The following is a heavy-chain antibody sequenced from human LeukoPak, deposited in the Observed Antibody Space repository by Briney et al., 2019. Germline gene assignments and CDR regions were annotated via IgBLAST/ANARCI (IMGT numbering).Heavy chain of an antibody. Sequence: ASVKVSCKASGYTFTGYYMHWVRQAPGQGLEWMGWINPNSGGTNYAQKFQGRVTMTRDTSISTAYMELSRLRSDNTAVYYCARDLRSTGWFDPWGQGTLVTVSS. J-gene: IGHJ5*02. CDR3: ARDLRSTGWFDP. D-gene: IGHD1-14*01. CDR1: GYTFTGYY. V-gene: IGHV1-2*02. CDR2: INPNSGGT.